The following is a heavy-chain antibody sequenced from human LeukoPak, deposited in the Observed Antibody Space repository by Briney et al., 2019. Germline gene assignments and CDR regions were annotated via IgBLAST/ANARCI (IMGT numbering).Heavy chain of an antibody. CDR1: GFTFSSYE. CDR3: ARVPSCSTSSCSAFDI. D-gene: IGHD2-2*01. J-gene: IGHJ3*02. V-gene: IGHV3-48*03. Sequence: GGSLRLSCAASGFTFSSYEMNWVRQAPGKGLEWVSYISSSGSTIYYADSVKGRFTISRDNAKNSLYLQMNSLRAEDTAVYYCARVPSCSTSSCSAFDIWGQGTMVTVSS. CDR2: ISSSGSTI.